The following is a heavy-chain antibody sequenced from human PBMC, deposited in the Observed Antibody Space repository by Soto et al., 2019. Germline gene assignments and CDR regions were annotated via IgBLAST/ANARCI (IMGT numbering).Heavy chain of an antibody. J-gene: IGHJ4*02. CDR3: TTGITTVTPHYFDY. CDR2: IKSKTDGGAT. V-gene: IGHV3-15*01. Sequence: GGSLRLSCAASGFIFSNAWMNWVRQLPGKGLEWIGRIKSKTDGGATDYATPVKGRFTISRDDSKNTLYLQMNSLKTEDTAVYYCTTGITTVTPHYFDYWGQGTLVTVSS. D-gene: IGHD4-17*01. CDR1: GFIFSNAW.